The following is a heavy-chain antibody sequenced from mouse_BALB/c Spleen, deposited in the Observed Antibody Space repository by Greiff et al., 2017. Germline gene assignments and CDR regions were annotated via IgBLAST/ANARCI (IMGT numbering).Heavy chain of an antibody. J-gene: IGHJ4*01. CDR3: ARSYYGNFYAMDY. Sequence: EVMLVESGGGLVKPGGSLKLSCAASGFTFSSYAMSWVRQSPEKRLEWVAEISSGGSYTYYPDTVTGRFTISRDNAKNTLFLQMTSLRSEDTAMYYCARSYYGNFYAMDYWGQGTSVTVSS. V-gene: IGHV5-9-4*01. CDR1: GFTFSSYA. CDR2: ISSGGSYT. D-gene: IGHD2-10*01.